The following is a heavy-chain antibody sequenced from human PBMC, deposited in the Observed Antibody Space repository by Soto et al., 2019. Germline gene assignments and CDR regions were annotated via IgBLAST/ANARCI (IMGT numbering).Heavy chain of an antibody. V-gene: IGHV3-23*01. CDR1: GFTFSNYI. CDR3: APHVYCSGGSCQYDAFDI. Sequence: EVQVLESGGGLVQPGGSLRLSCAASGFTFSNYIMTWIRQAPGKGLEWVSTITAGGDGTYYADSVKGRFTMSRDTSKNTLYLQMNSLEAEDTAVYYCAPHVYCSGGSCQYDAFDIRGQGTMVTVSS. CDR2: ITAGGDGT. J-gene: IGHJ3*02. D-gene: IGHD2-15*01.